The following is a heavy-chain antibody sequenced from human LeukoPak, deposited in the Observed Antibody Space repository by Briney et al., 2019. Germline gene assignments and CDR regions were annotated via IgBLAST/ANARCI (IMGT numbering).Heavy chain of an antibody. D-gene: IGHD3-22*01. CDR3: ARYYYDSSGFLDY. J-gene: IGHJ4*02. V-gene: IGHV1-2*02. CDR1: GYIFTGYY. Sequence: ASVKVSCKASGYIFTGYYMHWVRQAPGQGLEWMGWINPNSGGTNYAQKFQGRVTMTRDTSISTAYMELSRLRSDDTAVYYCARYYYDSSGFLDYWGQGTLVTVSS. CDR2: INPNSGGT.